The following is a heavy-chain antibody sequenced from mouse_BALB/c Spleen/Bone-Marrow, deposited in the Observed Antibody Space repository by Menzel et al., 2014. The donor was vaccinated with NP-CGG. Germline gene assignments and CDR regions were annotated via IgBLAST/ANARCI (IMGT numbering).Heavy chain of an antibody. CDR1: GFSLXSYG. Sequence: VHLVESGPGLVAPSQSLSITCTVSGFSLXSYGVHWVRQPPGKGLEWLVVIWSDGSTTCNSALKSRLSISKDNSKSQVFLKMNSLQTDDTAMYYCARNYYGSSYYAMDYWGQGTSVTVSS. V-gene: IGHV2-6*02. CDR3: ARNYYGSSYYAMDY. D-gene: IGHD1-1*01. J-gene: IGHJ4*01. CDR2: IWSDGST.